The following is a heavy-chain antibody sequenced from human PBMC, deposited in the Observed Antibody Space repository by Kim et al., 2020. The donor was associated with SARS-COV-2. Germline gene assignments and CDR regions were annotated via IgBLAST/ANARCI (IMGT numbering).Heavy chain of an antibody. D-gene: IGHD3-10*02. J-gene: IGHJ5*02. CDR2: IYPGDSDT. CDR3: ARHVRRVGSTELPFDP. CDR1: GYSFTSYW. V-gene: IGHV5-51*01. Sequence: GESLKISCKGSGYSFTSYWIGWVRQMPGKGLEWMGIIYPGDSDTRYSPSFQGQVTISADKSISTAYLQWSSLKASDTAMYYCARHVRRVGSTELPFDPWGQGTLVTVSS.